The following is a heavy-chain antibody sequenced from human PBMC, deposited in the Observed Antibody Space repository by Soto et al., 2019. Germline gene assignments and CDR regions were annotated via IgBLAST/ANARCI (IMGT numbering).Heavy chain of an antibody. CDR1: GYSFTSYS. J-gene: IGHJ4*02. V-gene: IGHV5-10-1*01. D-gene: IGHD6-13*01. CDR3: ARSYSSSWNKHSFDY. Sequence: PGESLRISCKGSGYSFTSYSISWVRQMPGKGLEWMGRIDPSDSYTNYSPSFQGHVTISADKSISTAYLQWSSLKASDTAMYYCARSYSSSWNKHSFDYWGQGTLVTVSS. CDR2: IDPSDSYT.